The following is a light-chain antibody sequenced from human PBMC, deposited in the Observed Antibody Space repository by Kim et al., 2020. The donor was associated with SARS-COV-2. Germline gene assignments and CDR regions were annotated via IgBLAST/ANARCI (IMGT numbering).Light chain of an antibody. CDR1: KLGDKY. CDR2: QDN. V-gene: IGLV3-1*01. CDR3: QAWDSSIVV. Sequence: SYELTQPPSVSVSPGQTASITCSGEKLGDKYVCWYQQRPGQSPVLVIYQDNKRPSGIPERFSGSISGNTATLTLSGTQAMDEADFYCQAWDSSIVVFGGGTQLTVL. J-gene: IGLJ2*01.